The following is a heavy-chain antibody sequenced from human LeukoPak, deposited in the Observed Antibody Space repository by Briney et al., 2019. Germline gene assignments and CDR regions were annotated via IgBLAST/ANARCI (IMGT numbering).Heavy chain of an antibody. D-gene: IGHD3-22*01. CDR1: GFTFSNAW. Sequence: GGSLRLSCAASGFTFSNAWMSWVRQAPGKGLEWVGRIKSKTDGGTTDYAAPVKGRFTISRDDSKNTLYLQMNSLKTEDTAVYYCTTDVDYYDSSGYYLNWGQGTLVTVSS. V-gene: IGHV3-15*01. J-gene: IGHJ4*02. CDR2: IKSKTDGGTT. CDR3: TTDVDYYDSSGYYLN.